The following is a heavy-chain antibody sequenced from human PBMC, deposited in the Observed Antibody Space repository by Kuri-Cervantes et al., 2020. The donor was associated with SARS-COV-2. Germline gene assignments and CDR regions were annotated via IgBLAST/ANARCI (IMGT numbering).Heavy chain of an antibody. D-gene: IGHD4-11*01. CDR1: GFSLSDYY. J-gene: IGHJ4*02. Sequence: GESLKISCAASGFSLSDYYIHWVRQLPGKGLVWVSSISSSSSYIYYADSVKGRFTISRDNAKNSLYLQMNSLRAEDTAVYYCARSRTVRSDDYWGQGTLVTVSS. CDR2: ISSSSSYI. CDR3: ARSRTVRSDDY. V-gene: IGHV3-21*01.